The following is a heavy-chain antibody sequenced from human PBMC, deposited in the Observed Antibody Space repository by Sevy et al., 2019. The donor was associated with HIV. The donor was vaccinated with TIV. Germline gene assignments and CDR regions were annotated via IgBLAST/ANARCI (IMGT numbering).Heavy chain of an antibody. CDR2: IYPGDSDT. V-gene: IGHV5-51*01. Sequence: GESLKISCKGSGYSFTSYWIGWVRQMSGKGLEWMGIIYPGDSDTRYSPSFQGQVTISADKSTSTAYLQWSSLKASDTAMYYCASSRYSSGDPYYFDYWGQGTLVTVSS. J-gene: IGHJ4*02. CDR3: ASSRYSSGDPYYFDY. D-gene: IGHD2-15*01. CDR1: GYSFTSYW.